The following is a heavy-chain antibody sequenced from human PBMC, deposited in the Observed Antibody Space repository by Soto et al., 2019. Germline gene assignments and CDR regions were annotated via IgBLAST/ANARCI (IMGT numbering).Heavy chain of an antibody. Sequence: GGSLRLSCAASGFTVSSNYMSWVRQAPGKGLEWVSVIYSGGSTYYADSVKGRFTISRDNSKNTLYLQMNSLRAEDTAVYYCARDADYYDSSGYYYYWGQGSLGTVSS. D-gene: IGHD3-22*01. J-gene: IGHJ4*02. CDR2: IYSGGST. CDR1: GFTVSSNY. V-gene: IGHV3-53*01. CDR3: ARDADYYDSSGYYYY.